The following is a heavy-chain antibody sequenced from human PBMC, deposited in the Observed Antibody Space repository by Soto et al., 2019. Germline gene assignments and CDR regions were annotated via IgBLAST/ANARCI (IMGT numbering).Heavy chain of an antibody. V-gene: IGHV4-34*01. CDR2: INPRGST. D-gene: IGHD4-17*01. Sequence: QVQLQQWGAGLLKPSETLSLTCAVYGGSFSGYYWSWIRQPPGKGLEWIGEINPRGSTNYTPSLKSRVTMSGDTPNNQCSLKLTSVTAADTAVYYCARGRDGGAANWGQGTLVTVSS. J-gene: IGHJ4*02. CDR3: ARGRDGGAAN. CDR1: GGSFSGYY.